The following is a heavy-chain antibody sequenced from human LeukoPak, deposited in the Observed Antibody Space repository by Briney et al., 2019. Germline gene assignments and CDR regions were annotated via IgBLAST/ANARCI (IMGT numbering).Heavy chain of an antibody. CDR3: ARSPRTFTTSYFDY. Sequence: GRSLRLSCAASGFTFSSYSMNWVRQAPGKGLEWVSYISSSSSTIYYADSVKGRFTISRDNAKNSLYPQMNSLRDEDTAVYYCARSPRTFTTSYFDYWGQGTLVTVSS. V-gene: IGHV3-48*02. CDR2: ISSSSSTI. J-gene: IGHJ4*02. CDR1: GFTFSSYS. D-gene: IGHD3-22*01.